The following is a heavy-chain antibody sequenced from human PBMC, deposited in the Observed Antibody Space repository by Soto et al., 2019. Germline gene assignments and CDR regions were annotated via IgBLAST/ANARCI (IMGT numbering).Heavy chain of an antibody. CDR1: GYTFTYYP. D-gene: IGHD2-15*01. CDR3: AREPLCGGRCYDNYFDP. J-gene: IGHJ5*02. Sequence: GASVKVSCKASGYTFTYYPIHWVRQAPGQRLEWMGWINIGNGNTASSQKFQDRVTITRETSASTAYMELTSLRSEDTAVYYCAREPLCGGRCYDNYFDPWGQGILVTVSS. CDR2: INIGNGNT. V-gene: IGHV1-3*04.